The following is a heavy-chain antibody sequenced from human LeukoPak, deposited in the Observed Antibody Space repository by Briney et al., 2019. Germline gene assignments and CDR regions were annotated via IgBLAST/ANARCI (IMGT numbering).Heavy chain of an antibody. CDR2: IHRNGGST. J-gene: IGHJ4*02. CDR3: ARGNSNFDY. V-gene: IGHV3-20*01. CDR1: GFTVSSNY. Sequence: GGSLRLSCAASGFTVSSNYMSWVRQAPGKGLEWVSGIHRNGGSTGYADSVRGRFTISRDNAKNSLYLQMNSLRAEDTALYHCARGNSNFDYWGQGTLVTVSS. D-gene: IGHD1-7*01.